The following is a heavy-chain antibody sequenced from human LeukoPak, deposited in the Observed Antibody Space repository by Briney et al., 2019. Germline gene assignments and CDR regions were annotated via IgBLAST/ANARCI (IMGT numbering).Heavy chain of an antibody. CDR3: ARGGESGYCSSTSCYGRWFDP. D-gene: IGHD2-2*01. Sequence: GASVKVSCKASGYTFTSYVISWVRQAPGQGLEWKGWISDYNGNTNYAQKLQGRVTMTTDTSTRTAYMELRSLRSDDTAVYYCARGGESGYCSSTSCYGRWFDPWGQGTLVTVSS. J-gene: IGHJ5*02. CDR1: GYTFTSYV. V-gene: IGHV1-18*01. CDR2: ISDYNGNT.